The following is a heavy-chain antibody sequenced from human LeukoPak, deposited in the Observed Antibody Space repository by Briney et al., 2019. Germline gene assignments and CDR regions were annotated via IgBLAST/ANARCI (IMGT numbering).Heavy chain of an antibody. CDR3: AGCSSTSCKEHSFDY. Sequence: GASVKVSCKASGGTFSSYAISWVRQAPGQGLEWMGRIIPILGIANYAQKFQGRVTITADKSTSTAYMELSSLRSEDTAVYYCAGCSSTSCKEHSFDYWGQGALVTVSS. D-gene: IGHD2-2*01. CDR2: IIPILGIA. CDR1: GGTFSSYA. V-gene: IGHV1-69*04. J-gene: IGHJ4*02.